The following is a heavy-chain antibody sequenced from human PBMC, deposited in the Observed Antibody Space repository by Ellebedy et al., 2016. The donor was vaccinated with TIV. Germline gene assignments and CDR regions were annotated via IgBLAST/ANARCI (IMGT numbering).Heavy chain of an antibody. CDR3: ARAHPRFFSSSSWKTAFDI. Sequence: PGGSLRLSCAASGFTFSSYSMNWDRQAPGKGLEWVSYISSSSSTIYYADSVKGRFTISRDNAKNSLYLQMNSLRDEDTAVYYCARAHPRFFSSSSWKTAFDIWGQGTMVTVSS. V-gene: IGHV3-48*02. CDR2: ISSSSSTI. J-gene: IGHJ3*02. D-gene: IGHD6-6*01. CDR1: GFTFSSYS.